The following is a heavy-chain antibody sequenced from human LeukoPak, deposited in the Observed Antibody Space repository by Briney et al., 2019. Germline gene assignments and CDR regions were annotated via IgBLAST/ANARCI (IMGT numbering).Heavy chain of an antibody. CDR1: GGSISSYY. V-gene: IGHV4-59*08. CDR3: ARLITLSSSPLDY. D-gene: IGHD6-13*01. Sequence: SETLSLTCTVSGGSISSYYWSWIRQPPGKGLEWIGYIYYSGSTNYNPSLKSRVTISVDTSKNQFSLKLGSVTAADTAVYYCARLITLSSSPLDYWGQGTLVTVSS. CDR2: IYYSGST. J-gene: IGHJ4*02.